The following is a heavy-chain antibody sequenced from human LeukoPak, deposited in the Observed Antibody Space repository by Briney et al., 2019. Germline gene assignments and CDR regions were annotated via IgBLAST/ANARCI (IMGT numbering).Heavy chain of an antibody. Sequence: SETLSLTCTVSGGSISSYYWSWIRQPPGKGLEWIGYIYYSGSTNYNPSLKSRVTISVDTSKNQFSLKLSSVTAADTAVYYCARGGRYCSGGSCYSGIWFDPWGQGTLVTVSS. CDR2: IYYSGST. CDR1: GGSISSYY. CDR3: ARGGRYCSGGSCYSGIWFDP. V-gene: IGHV4-59*01. D-gene: IGHD2-15*01. J-gene: IGHJ5*02.